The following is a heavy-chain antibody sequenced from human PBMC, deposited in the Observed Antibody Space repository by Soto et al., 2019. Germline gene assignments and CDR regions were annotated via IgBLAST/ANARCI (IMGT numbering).Heavy chain of an antibody. J-gene: IGHJ5*02. V-gene: IGHV1-18*01. CDR1: GYTFTSYG. Sequence: VKVSCKASGYTFTSYGISWVRQAPGQGLEWMGWISAYNGNTNYAQKLQGRVTMTTDTSTSTAYMELRSLRSDDTAVYYCARDPTDSSGFLSSGNWFDPCGQGTLVTVSS. CDR3: ARDPTDSSGFLSSGNWFDP. CDR2: ISAYNGNT. D-gene: IGHD3-22*01.